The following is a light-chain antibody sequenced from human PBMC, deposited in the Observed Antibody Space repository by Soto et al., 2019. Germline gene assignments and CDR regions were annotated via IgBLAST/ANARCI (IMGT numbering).Light chain of an antibody. V-gene: IGLV2-18*02. J-gene: IGLJ1*01. Sequence: QSVLTQPPSVSGSPGQSVTISCTGTSSDVGGYNRVSWYQQPPGKAPKLLIYDVSNRPSGGSTRFSGSKSGNTASLTISGLQAEDEADYYYTSYVTGSAYVFGPGTKVTVL. CDR2: DVS. CDR1: SSDVGGYNR. CDR3: TSYVTGSAYV.